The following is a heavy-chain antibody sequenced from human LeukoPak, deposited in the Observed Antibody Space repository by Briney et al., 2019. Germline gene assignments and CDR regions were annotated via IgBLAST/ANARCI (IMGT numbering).Heavy chain of an antibody. D-gene: IGHD3-3*01. V-gene: IGHV4-59*01. CDR1: GGSISSYY. Sequence: PSETLSLTCTVSGGSISSYYCSWIRQPPGKRLEWIGYIYYSGSTNYNPSLKSRVTISVDTSKNQFSLKLSSVTAADTAVYYCARVAYDFWRGYYPRAEYFQHWGQGTVVTVSS. J-gene: IGHJ1*01. CDR3: ARVAYDFWRGYYPRAEYFQH. CDR2: IYYSGST.